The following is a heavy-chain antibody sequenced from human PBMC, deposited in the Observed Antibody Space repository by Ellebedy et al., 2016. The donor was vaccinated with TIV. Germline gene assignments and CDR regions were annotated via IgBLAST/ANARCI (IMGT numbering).Heavy chain of an antibody. J-gene: IGHJ5*02. CDR2: IYKNGGT. V-gene: IGHV3-66*01. CDR1: GFTVSDYF. D-gene: IGHD3-16*01. Sequence: GESLKISCAASGFTVSDYFMTWVRQAPGKGLEWVSLIYKNGGTNYTDSVNGRFTITRDDSKNTLYLQMNSLRAEDTAVYYCARDPGGGGDYGDNWFDPWGQGTLVTVFS. CDR3: ARDPGGGGDYGDNWFDP.